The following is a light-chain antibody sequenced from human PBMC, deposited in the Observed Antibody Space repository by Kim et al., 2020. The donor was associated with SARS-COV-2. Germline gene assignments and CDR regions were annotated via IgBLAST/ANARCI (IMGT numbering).Light chain of an antibody. Sequence: SYELTQPPSVSVSPGQTASISCSGDKLGDKLTSWYQQKPGQSPVLVIYQDAKRPSGIPERFSGSNSGNTATLTIRGTQAVDEAEYYCQTWDSITVFGGGT. J-gene: IGLJ3*02. CDR3: QTWDSITV. CDR1: KLGDKL. V-gene: IGLV3-1*01. CDR2: QDA.